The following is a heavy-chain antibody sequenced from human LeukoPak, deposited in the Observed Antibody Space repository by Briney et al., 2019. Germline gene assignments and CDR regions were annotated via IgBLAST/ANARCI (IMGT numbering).Heavy chain of an antibody. Sequence: SETLSLTCTVSGGSISSYYWSWIRQPPGKGLEWIGYIYHSGSTNYNPSLKSRVTISVDTSKNQFSLKLSSVTAADTAVYYCARSGYSYGLLYYYYGMDVWGQGTTVTVSS. D-gene: IGHD5-18*01. J-gene: IGHJ6*02. CDR1: GGSISSYY. CDR3: ARSGYSYGLLYYYYGMDV. CDR2: IYHSGST. V-gene: IGHV4-59*01.